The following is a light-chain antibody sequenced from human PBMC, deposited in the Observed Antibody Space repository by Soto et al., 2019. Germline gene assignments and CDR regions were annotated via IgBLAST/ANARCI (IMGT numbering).Light chain of an antibody. CDR3: HHRSTWART. CDR2: DAS. J-gene: IGKJ3*01. V-gene: IGKV3-11*01. Sequence: EIVLTQSPATLSLSPGERATLSCRASQSVGRSLAWYQQKPGQAPKLLIYDASNRATGMPARFSGSGSGTACTLTICRLAPGEFTVYSCHHRSTWARTFGPGSKVDFK. CDR1: QSVGRS.